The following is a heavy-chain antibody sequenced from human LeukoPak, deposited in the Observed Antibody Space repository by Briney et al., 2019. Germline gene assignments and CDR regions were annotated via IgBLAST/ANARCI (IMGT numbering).Heavy chain of an antibody. CDR3: ASNYYGSGSLDY. Sequence: SETLSLICTVSGGSISSYYWSWIRQPPGKGLEWIGYIYYSGSTNYSPSLKSRVTISVDTSKNQFSLKLSSVTAADTAVYYCASNYYGSGSLDYWGQGNLVTVSS. J-gene: IGHJ4*02. CDR1: GGSISSYY. CDR2: IYYSGST. V-gene: IGHV4-59*08. D-gene: IGHD3-10*01.